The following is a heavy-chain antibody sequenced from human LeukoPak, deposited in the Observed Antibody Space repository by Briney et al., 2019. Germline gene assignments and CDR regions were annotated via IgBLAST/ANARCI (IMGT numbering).Heavy chain of an antibody. J-gene: IGHJ5*02. V-gene: IGHV3-48*03. Sequence: GGSLRLSCAASGFTFSSYAMSWVRQAPGKGLEWVSFISSSGSTKYYAESVKGRFTISRDNAKKSLYLQMNSLRAEDTAVYYCARGGRVAVATNNWFDPWGQGALVTVSS. D-gene: IGHD2-15*01. CDR2: ISSSGSTK. CDR1: GFTFSSYA. CDR3: ARGGRVAVATNNWFDP.